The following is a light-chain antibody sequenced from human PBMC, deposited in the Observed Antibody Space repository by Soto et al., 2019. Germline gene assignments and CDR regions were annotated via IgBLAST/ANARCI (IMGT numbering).Light chain of an antibody. CDR1: SSDVGGYDY. V-gene: IGLV2-11*01. CDR3: CSYAGNSRV. J-gene: IGLJ1*01. CDR2: DVS. Sequence: QSALTQPRSVYGSPGQSVTLSCTGPSSDVGGYDYVSWYQQHPDKAPKLIIYDVSRRPSGVPDRFSGSKSDNTASLTISGLQAEDDADYYCCSYAGNSRVFGTGTKLTVL.